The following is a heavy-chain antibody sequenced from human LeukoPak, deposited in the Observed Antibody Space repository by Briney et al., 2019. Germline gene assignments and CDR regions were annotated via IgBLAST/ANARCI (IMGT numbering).Heavy chain of an antibody. CDR1: GSTFSSYA. CDR2: ISGSGGST. J-gene: IGHJ4*02. V-gene: IGHV3-23*01. CDR3: AKDSGSSSWYSPVDY. Sequence: PGGSLRLSCAASGSTFSSYAMSWVRQAPGKGLEWVSAISGSGGSTYYADSVKGRFTISRDNSKNTLYLQMNSLRAEDTAVYYCAKDSGSSSWYSPVDYWGQGTLVTVSS. D-gene: IGHD6-13*01.